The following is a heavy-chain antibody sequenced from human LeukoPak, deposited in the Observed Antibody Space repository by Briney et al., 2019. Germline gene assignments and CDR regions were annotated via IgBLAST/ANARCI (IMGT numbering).Heavy chain of an antibody. J-gene: IGHJ4*02. Sequence: GGSLRLSCAVSGFSVTNNYMSWVRQAPGKGLEWVSSITISSRYIYYADSVKGRFTISRDNAKNSLFLHMNSLRAEDTAIYYCAKMPAYYYDSSGYAFHFDYWGQGTLVTVSS. D-gene: IGHD3-22*01. CDR3: AKMPAYYYDSSGYAFHFDY. CDR2: ITISSRYI. V-gene: IGHV3-21*04. CDR1: GFSVTNNY.